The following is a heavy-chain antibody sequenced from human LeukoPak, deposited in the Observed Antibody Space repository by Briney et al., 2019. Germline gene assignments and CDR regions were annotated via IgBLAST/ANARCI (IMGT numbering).Heavy chain of an antibody. Sequence: GGSLRLSCAASGFTFSSYGMHWVRQAPGKGLEWVAFIRYDGSNKYYADSVKGRFTISRDNSKNTLYLQMNSLRAEDTAVYYCARDRGNQRGYYYYYMDVWGKGTTVTVSS. CDR1: GFTFSSYG. V-gene: IGHV3-30*02. D-gene: IGHD1-14*01. CDR2: IRYDGSNK. J-gene: IGHJ6*03. CDR3: ARDRGNQRGYYYYYMDV.